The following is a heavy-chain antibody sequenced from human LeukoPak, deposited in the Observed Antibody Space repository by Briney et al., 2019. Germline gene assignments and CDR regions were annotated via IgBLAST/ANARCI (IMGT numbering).Heavy chain of an antibody. CDR1: GGSFSGYY. CDR3: ARRLPGSYYFDY. V-gene: IGHV4-34*01. Sequence: SETLSLTCAVYGGSFSGYYWSWIRQPPGKGLEWIGEINHSGSTNYNPSLKSRVTISVDTSKNQFSLKLSSVTAADTAVYCCARRLPGSYYFDYWGQGTLVTVSS. J-gene: IGHJ4*02. D-gene: IGHD1-26*01. CDR2: INHSGST.